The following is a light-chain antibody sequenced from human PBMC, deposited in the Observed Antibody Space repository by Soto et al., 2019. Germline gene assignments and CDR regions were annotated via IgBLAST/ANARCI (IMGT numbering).Light chain of an antibody. Sequence: DVLMTQPPSSLSASGGDTITITCRASRTINTYLNWFQQKPGEPPRLLIYGASTLHDGVPSRFSGSGSGADFTLTISGLQPEDFASYHCQQTYSDISFGGGTQVDIK. CDR2: GAS. J-gene: IGKJ4*01. CDR3: QQTYSDIS. V-gene: IGKV1-39*01. CDR1: RTINTY.